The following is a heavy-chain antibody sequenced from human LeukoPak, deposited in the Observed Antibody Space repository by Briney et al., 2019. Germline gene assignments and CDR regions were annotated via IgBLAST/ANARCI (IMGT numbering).Heavy chain of an antibody. V-gene: IGHV3-48*02. J-gene: IGHJ5*02. CDR2: ISSSSSTV. Sequence: PGASLRLSCAASGFTFSSYSMNWVRQAPGKGLEWVSYISSSSSTVYYADSVKGRFTISRDNAKNSLYLQMNSLRDEDTAVYYCARAHYDSSGFPPWGQGTLVTVSS. CDR3: ARAHYDSSGFPP. D-gene: IGHD3-22*01. CDR1: GFTFSSYS.